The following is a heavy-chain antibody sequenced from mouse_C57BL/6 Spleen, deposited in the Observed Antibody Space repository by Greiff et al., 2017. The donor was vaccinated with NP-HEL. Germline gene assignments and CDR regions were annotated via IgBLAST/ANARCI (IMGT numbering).Heavy chain of an antibody. CDR3: ARGGNYVPNYFDY. V-gene: IGHV5-17*01. CDR1: GFTFSDYG. D-gene: IGHD2-1*01. J-gene: IGHJ2*01. Sequence: EVQLVESGGGLVKPGGSLKLSCAASGFTFSDYGMHWVRQAPEKGLEWVAYISSGSSTIYYADTVKGRFTISRDNARNTLFLQMTSLRSEDTAMYYCARGGNYVPNYFDYWGQGTTLTVSS. CDR2: ISSGSSTI.